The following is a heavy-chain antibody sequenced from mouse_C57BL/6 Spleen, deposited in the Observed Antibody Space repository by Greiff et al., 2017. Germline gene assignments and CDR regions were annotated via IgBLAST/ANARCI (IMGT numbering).Heavy chain of an antibody. CDR1: GYTFTDYY. D-gene: IGHD2-4*01. CDR3: AREGDDYDERFAY. J-gene: IGHJ3*01. V-gene: IGHV1-26*01. Sequence: EVQLQQSGPELVKPGASVKISCKASGYTFTDYYMNWVKQSHGKSLEWIGDINPNNGGTSYNQKFKGKATLTVDKSSSTAYMELRSLTSEDSAVYYCAREGDDYDERFAYWGQGTLVTVSA. CDR2: INPNNGGT.